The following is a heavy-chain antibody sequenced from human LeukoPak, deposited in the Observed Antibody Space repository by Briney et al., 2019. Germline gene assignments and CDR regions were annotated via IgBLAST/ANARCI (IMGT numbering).Heavy chain of an antibody. D-gene: IGHD1-7*01. Sequence: PGGSLRLSCAASGFTFSSYAMSWVRQAPGKGLEWVSVISGSDSSTYYADSVKGRFTISRDNSKNTLYLQMNSLRAEDTAVYYCARLRRGWNSDFDYWGQGTLVTVSS. CDR3: ARLRRGWNSDFDY. CDR2: ISGSDSST. J-gene: IGHJ4*02. V-gene: IGHV3-23*01. CDR1: GFTFSSYA.